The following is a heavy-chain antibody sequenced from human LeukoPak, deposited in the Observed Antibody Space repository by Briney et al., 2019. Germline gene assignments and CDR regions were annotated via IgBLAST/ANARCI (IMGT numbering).Heavy chain of an antibody. CDR1: GFTFSSYG. CDR2: IRYDGSNK. Sequence: GGSLRLSCAASGFTFSSYGMHWVRQAPGKGLEWVAFIRYDGSNKYYADSVKGRFTISRDNSKNTLYLQMNSLRAEDTAVYYCTTDHRTIYGVVFPDYWGQGTPVTVSS. V-gene: IGHV3-30*02. J-gene: IGHJ4*02. D-gene: IGHD3-3*01. CDR3: TTDHRTIYGVVFPDY.